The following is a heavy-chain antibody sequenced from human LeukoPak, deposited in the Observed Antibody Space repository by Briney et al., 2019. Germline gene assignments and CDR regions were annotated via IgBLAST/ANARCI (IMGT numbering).Heavy chain of an antibody. J-gene: IGHJ4*02. V-gene: IGHV3-21*01. CDR3: ARGAWVAVASFDY. CDR2: ISSSSSYI. Sequence: GGSLRLSCAASGFTFSSYSMNWVRQAPGKGLEWVSSISSSSSYIYYADSVKGRFTISRDNAKNSLYLQMNSLRAEDTAVYYCARGAWVAVASFDYWGQGTLVTVSS. D-gene: IGHD6-19*01. CDR1: GFTFSSYS.